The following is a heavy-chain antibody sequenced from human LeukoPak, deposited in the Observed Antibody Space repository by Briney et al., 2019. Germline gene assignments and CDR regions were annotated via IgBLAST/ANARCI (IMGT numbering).Heavy chain of an antibody. V-gene: IGHV3-48*04. CDR1: GFTFSSYS. CDR2: ISSSSSTI. D-gene: IGHD1-26*01. CDR3: SKGSGTYQGPFDY. J-gene: IGHJ4*02. Sequence: QSGGSLRLSCAASGFTFSSYSMNWVRQAPGKGLEWVSYISSSSSTIYYADSVKGRFTITRDNAKNSLYLQMNFLRTEDTALYYCSKGSGTYQGPFDYWGQGTLVTVSP.